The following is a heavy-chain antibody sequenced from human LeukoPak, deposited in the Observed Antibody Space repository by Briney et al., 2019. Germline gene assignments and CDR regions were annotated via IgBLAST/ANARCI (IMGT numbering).Heavy chain of an antibody. D-gene: IGHD2-2*01. V-gene: IGHV3-64*04. CDR1: GFTFNRSY. CDR2: ISSNGATT. CDR3: ARPYCSSTSCHAGPFDY. J-gene: IGHJ4*02. Sequence: PGGSLRLSCSTSGFTFNRSYLHWVRQAPGKGLEFVSHISSNGATTYYADSVKGRFTISRDNSKNTLYLQMNSLRAEDTAVYYCARPYCSSTSCHAGPFDYWGQGTLVTVSS.